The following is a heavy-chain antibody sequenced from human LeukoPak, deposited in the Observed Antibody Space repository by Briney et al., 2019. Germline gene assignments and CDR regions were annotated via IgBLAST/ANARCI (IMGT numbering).Heavy chain of an antibody. D-gene: IGHD5-18*01. V-gene: IGHV4-31*03. Sequence: PSETLSLTCTVSGGSISSGGYYWSWIRQYPGKGLEWIGYIYYSGSTYYNPSLKSRVTISVDTSKNQFSLKLSPVTAADTAVYYCARDRDTAMAPGAFDIWGQGTMVTVSS. CDR2: IYYSGST. J-gene: IGHJ3*02. CDR3: ARDRDTAMAPGAFDI. CDR1: GGSISSGGYY.